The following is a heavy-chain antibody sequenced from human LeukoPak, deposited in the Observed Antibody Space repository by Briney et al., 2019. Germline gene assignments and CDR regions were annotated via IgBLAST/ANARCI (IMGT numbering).Heavy chain of an antibody. Sequence: GGSLRLSCAASGFTFSSYAMHWVRQAPGKGLEYVSAISSNGGSTYYANSVKGRFTISRDNSKNTLYLQMGSLRAEDMAVYYCARGLVYYDTSGAFDIWGQGTMVTVSS. J-gene: IGHJ3*02. CDR3: ARGLVYYDTSGAFDI. V-gene: IGHV3-64*01. D-gene: IGHD3-22*01. CDR2: ISSNGGST. CDR1: GFTFSSYA.